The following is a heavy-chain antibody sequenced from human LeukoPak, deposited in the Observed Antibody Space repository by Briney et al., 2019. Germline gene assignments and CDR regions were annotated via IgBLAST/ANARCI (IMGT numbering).Heavy chain of an antibody. J-gene: IGHJ4*02. CDR3: ARLRRIPTRYFDY. CDR1: GGSFSGYY. Sequence: PSETLSLTCAVYGGSFSGYYWSWIRQPPGKGLEWIGEINHSGSTNYNPSLKSRVTISVDTSKNQFSLKLSSVTAADTAVYYCARLRRIPTRYFDYWSQGTLVTVST. V-gene: IGHV4-34*01. D-gene: IGHD1-14*01. CDR2: INHSGST.